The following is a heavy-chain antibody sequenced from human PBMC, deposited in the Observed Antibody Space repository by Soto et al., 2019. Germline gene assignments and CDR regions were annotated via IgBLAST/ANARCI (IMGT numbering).Heavy chain of an antibody. D-gene: IGHD6-19*01. V-gene: IGHV3-21*01. CDR3: ARDSRGLPAYGMDV. CDR2: ISSSSSYI. Sequence: EVQLVESGGGLDNPGGSLRLPCAASGFTFSSYSMNWVRQAPGKGLEWVSSISSSSSYIYYADSVKGRFTISRDNAKNSLYLQMNSLRAEDTAVYYCARDSRGLPAYGMDVWGQGTTVTVSS. CDR1: GFTFSSYS. J-gene: IGHJ6*02.